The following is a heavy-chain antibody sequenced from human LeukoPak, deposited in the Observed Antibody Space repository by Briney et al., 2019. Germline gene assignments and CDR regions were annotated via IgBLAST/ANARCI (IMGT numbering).Heavy chain of an antibody. J-gene: IGHJ4*02. CDR1: GGSISSYY. V-gene: IGHV4-59*01. CDR2: IYYSGST. CDR3: AGTGSSWYKYFDY. Sequence: SETLSLTCTVSGGSISSYYWSWIRQPPGKGLEWIGYIYYSGSTNYNPSLKSRVTISVDTSKNQFSLKLSSVTAADTAVYYCAGTGSSWYKYFDYWGQGTLVTVSS. D-gene: IGHD6-13*01.